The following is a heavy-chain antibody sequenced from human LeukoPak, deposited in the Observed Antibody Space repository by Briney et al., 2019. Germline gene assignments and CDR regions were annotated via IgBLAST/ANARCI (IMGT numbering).Heavy chain of an antibody. CDR2: IYYSGST. V-gene: IGHV4-59*08. Sequence: SETLSLTCTVSGGSISSYYWSWIRQPPGKGLEWIGYIYYSGSTNYNPSLKSRVTISVDTSKNQFSLKLSSVTAADTAVYYCARGPSKAGTYWYFDLWGRGTLVTVSS. D-gene: IGHD6-13*01. CDR1: GGSISSYY. CDR3: ARGPSKAGTYWYFDL. J-gene: IGHJ2*01.